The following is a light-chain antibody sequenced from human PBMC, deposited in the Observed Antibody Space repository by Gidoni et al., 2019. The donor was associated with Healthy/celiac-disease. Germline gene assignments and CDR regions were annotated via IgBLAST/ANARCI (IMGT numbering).Light chain of an antibody. V-gene: IGKV1-33*01. Sequence: EIQMTPSPSSLSASVGDRVTITCQASQDISNYLNWYQQKPGKAPKLLIYDASNLETGVPSRFSGSGSGTDFTFTISSLQPEDIATYYCQQYDNLPYTFGQGTKLEIK. J-gene: IGKJ2*01. CDR1: QDISNY. CDR3: QQYDNLPYT. CDR2: DAS.